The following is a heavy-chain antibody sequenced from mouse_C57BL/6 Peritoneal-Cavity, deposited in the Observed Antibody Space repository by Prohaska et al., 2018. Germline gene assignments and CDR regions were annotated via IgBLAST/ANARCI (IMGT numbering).Heavy chain of an antibody. CDR3: ALIYYDYDGYAMDY. J-gene: IGHJ4*01. Sequence: GTSSIQKFKGKATLTVDTASSTAYMELNSLASEDSAVYYCALIYYDYDGYAMDYWGQGTSVTVSS. V-gene: IGHV1-36*01. D-gene: IGHD2-4*01. CDR2: GT.